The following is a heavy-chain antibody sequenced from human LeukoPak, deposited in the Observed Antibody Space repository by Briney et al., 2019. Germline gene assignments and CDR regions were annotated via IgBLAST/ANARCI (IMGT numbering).Heavy chain of an antibody. CDR1: GFTFSSYG. J-gene: IGHJ6*04. V-gene: IGHV3-30*18. CDR3: AKDRALYCSSTSCDDSYGMDV. D-gene: IGHD2-2*01. CDR2: ISYDGSNK. Sequence: GGSLRLSCAASGFTFSSYGMHWVRQAPGKGLEWVAVISYDGSNKYYADSVKGRFTISRDNSKNTLYLQLNSLRAEDTAVYYCAKDRALYCSSTSCDDSYGMDVWGKGTTVTVSS.